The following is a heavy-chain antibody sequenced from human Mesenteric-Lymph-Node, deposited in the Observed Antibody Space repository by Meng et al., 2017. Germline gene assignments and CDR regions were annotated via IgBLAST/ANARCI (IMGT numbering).Heavy chain of an antibody. Sequence: GESLKISCAASGFTFSSYAMHWVRQAPGKGLEWVSAISGSGGSTYYADSVKGRFTISRDNSKNTLYLQMNSLRAEDTAVYYCAKDAPYDSSGSDAFDIWGQGTMVTVSS. J-gene: IGHJ3*02. CDR3: AKDAPYDSSGSDAFDI. D-gene: IGHD3-22*01. CDR2: ISGSGGST. CDR1: GFTFSSYA. V-gene: IGHV3-23*01.